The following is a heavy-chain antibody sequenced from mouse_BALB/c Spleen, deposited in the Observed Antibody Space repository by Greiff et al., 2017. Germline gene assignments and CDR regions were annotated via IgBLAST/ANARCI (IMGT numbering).Heavy chain of an antibody. CDR3: ARRGAYYGIDY. CDR2: INPDSSTI. J-gene: IGHJ2*01. D-gene: IGHD1-1*01. V-gene: IGHV4-1*02. Sequence: EVKLVESGGGLVQPGGSLKLSCAASGFDFSRYWMSWVRQAPGKGLEWIGEINPDSSTINYTPSLKDKFIISRDNAKNTLYLQMSKVRSEDTALYYCARRGAYYGIDYWGQGTTLTVSS. CDR1: GFDFSRYW.